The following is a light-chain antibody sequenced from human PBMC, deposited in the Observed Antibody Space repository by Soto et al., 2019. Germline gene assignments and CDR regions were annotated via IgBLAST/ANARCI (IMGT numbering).Light chain of an antibody. CDR1: ISDIGTYNY. CDR2: EVS. V-gene: IGLV2-14*01. CDR3: SSYTSSNTLV. Sequence: QSPLTQPASLSGSPGQSITISCTGTISDIGTYNYVSWNQQHPGKAPKVIIYEVSNRPSGVSNRFSGSKSGNTASLTISGLQAEDEADYYCSSYTSSNTLVFGTGTKVTVL. J-gene: IGLJ1*01.